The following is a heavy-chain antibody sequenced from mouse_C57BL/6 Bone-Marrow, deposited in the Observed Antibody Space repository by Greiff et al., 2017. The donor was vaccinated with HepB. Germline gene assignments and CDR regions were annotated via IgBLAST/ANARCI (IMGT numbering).Heavy chain of an antibody. CDR1: GFTFSSYA. V-gene: IGHV5-4*03. CDR3: ASLYYDYERSYYYFDY. D-gene: IGHD2-4*01. Sequence: EVKLQESGGGLVKPGGSLKLSCAASGFTFSSYAMSWVRQTPEKRLEWVATISDGGSYTYYPDNVKGRFPISRDNAKNNLYLQMSHLKSEDTAMYYCASLYYDYERSYYYFDYWGQGTTLTVSS. J-gene: IGHJ2*01. CDR2: ISDGGSYT.